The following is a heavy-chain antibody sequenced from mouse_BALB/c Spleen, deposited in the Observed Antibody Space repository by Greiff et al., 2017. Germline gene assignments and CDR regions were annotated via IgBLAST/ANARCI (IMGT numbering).Heavy chain of an antibody. CDR2: ISSGSSTI. V-gene: IGHV5-17*02. CDR3: ARGDRYAFAY. Sequence: EVQGVESGGGLVQPGGSRKLSCAASGFTFSSFGMHWVRQAPEKGLEWVAYISSGSSTIYYADTVKGRFTISRDNPKNTLFLQMTSLRSEDTAMYYCARGDRYAFAYWGQGTLVTVSA. D-gene: IGHD2-14*01. CDR1: GFTFSSFG. J-gene: IGHJ3*01.